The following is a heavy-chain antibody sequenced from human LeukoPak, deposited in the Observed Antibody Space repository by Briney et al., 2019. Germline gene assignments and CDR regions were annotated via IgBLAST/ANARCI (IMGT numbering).Heavy chain of an antibody. CDR3: AKDPRSGYSGYDHFDY. Sequence: GGPLRLSCAAPGFTFSSYSMNWVRQAPGKGLEWVSLISTSSNYIYYADSVKGRFTISRDNAKNSLYLQMNSLRAEDTALYYCAKDPRSGYSGYDHFDYWGQGTLVTVSS. CDR2: ISTSSNYI. V-gene: IGHV3-21*04. J-gene: IGHJ4*02. D-gene: IGHD5-12*01. CDR1: GFTFSSYS.